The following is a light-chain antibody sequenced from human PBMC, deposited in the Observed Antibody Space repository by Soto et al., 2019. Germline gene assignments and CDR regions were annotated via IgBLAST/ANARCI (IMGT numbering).Light chain of an antibody. Sequence: EIVFTQSPGTLSLSPGERATLSCRGSQSVSSSYLAWYPQNPXXARRLLIYGSSIRATVIPDRFRGSGSGTQFTLTISRMETEEFAVYYGQQYGSSPRTFGQGNKVDIK. J-gene: IGKJ1*01. V-gene: IGKV3-20*01. CDR1: QSVSSSY. CDR2: GSS. CDR3: QQYGSSPRT.